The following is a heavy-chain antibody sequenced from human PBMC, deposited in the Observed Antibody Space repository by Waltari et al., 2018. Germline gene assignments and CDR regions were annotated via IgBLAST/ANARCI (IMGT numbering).Heavy chain of an antibody. D-gene: IGHD3-3*02. CDR1: GYPFISHY. CDR2: MNPNSGNT. J-gene: IGHJ4*02. CDR3: ARTSLLAVDGLNHY. V-gene: IGHV1-8*02. Sequence: QVQLVQSGAEVKKPGASVKGSCKASGYPFISHYINWVGQATGQGLEWMGWMNPNSGNTGYAQKFQGRVTMTRNTSISTAYMELSSLRSDDTAVYYCARTSLLAVDGLNHYWGQGTLVTVSS.